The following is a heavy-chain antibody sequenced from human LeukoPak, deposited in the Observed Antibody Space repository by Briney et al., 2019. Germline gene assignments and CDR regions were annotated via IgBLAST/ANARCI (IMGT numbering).Heavy chain of an antibody. CDR2: INHSGST. V-gene: IGHV4-34*01. CDR1: GGSFSGYY. Sequence: PSETLSLTCAVYGGSFSGYYWSWIRQPPGKWLEWIGEINHSGSTNYNPSFKSQATISVDTSKNQFSLKLSSVTAADTAVYYCARGGEVVVVPAALYYFDYWGQGTLVTVSS. D-gene: IGHD2-2*01. J-gene: IGHJ4*02. CDR3: ARGGEVVVVPAALYYFDY.